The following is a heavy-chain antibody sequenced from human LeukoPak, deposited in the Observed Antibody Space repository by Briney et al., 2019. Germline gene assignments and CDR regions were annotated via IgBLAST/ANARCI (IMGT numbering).Heavy chain of an antibody. CDR1: GASIHDDH. CDR2: VYYRGSA. CDR3: ARDPLEYSSESGGFDY. Sequence: SETLSLTCTVSGASIHDDHFTWIRQPPGRGLEWIGFVYYRGSAKYNPSLESRVTISVDTSKKQISLILKSVTAADTAVYYCARDPLEYSSESGGFDYWGQGTLVTVSS. V-gene: IGHV4-59*12. J-gene: IGHJ4*02. D-gene: IGHD6-25*01.